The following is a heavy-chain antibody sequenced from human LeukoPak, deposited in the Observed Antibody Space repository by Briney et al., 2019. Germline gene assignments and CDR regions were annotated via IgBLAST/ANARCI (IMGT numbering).Heavy chain of an antibody. J-gene: IGHJ4*02. D-gene: IGHD1-26*01. CDR2: ISYDGSNK. CDR3: ARASGSYWSGIGY. CDR1: GFTFSIYA. V-gene: IGHV3-30-3*01. Sequence: GGSLTLSCAASGFTFSIYAMHGVRQAPGKGLEWVAVISYDGSNKYYADSVKGRFTISRDNSKNTLYLQMNSLRAEDTAVYYCARASGSYWSGIGYWGQGTLVTASS.